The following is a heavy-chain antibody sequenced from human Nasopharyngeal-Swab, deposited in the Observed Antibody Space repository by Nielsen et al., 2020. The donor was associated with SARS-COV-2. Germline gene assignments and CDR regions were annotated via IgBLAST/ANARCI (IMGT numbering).Heavy chain of an antibody. D-gene: IGHD6-19*01. CDR2: IYYSGST. Sequence: CQAPGKGLEWIGYIYYSGSTNYNPSLKSRVTISVDTSKNQFSLKLSSVTAADTAVYYCAKGYSSGWWGGATADWFDPWGQGTLVTVSS. V-gene: IGHV4-61*06. CDR3: AKGYSSGWWGGATADWFDP. J-gene: IGHJ5*02.